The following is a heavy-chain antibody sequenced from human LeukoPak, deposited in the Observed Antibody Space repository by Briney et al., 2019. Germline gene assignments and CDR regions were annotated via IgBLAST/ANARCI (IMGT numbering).Heavy chain of an antibody. CDR2: INPNSGGT. V-gene: IGHV1-2*02. CDR3: ARHSGSYAFDY. CDR1: GSTFTGYY. J-gene: IGHJ4*02. Sequence: ASVKVSCKASGSTFTGYYMHWVRQAPGQGLEWMGWINPNSGGTNYAQKFQGRVTMTRDTAISTAYMELGSLRSDDTAVYYCARHSGSYAFDYWGQGTLVTVSS. D-gene: IGHD1-26*01.